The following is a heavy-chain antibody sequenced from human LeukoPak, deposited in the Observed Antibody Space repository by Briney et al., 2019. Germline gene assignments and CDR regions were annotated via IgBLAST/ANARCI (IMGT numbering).Heavy chain of an antibody. D-gene: IGHD1-26*01. CDR1: GGSISSYY. CDR2: IYYSGST. Sequence: SETLSLTCTVSGGSISSYYWSWIRQPPGKGLEWIGYIYYSGSTNYNPSLKSRVTISVDTSKNQFSLKLSSVTAADTAVYYCARGADKRTFDYWGQGTLVTVSS. V-gene: IGHV4-59*08. J-gene: IGHJ4*02. CDR3: ARGADKRTFDY.